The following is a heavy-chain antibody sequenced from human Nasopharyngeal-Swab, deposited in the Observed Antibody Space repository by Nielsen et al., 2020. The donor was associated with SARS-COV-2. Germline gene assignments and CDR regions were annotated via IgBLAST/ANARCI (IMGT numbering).Heavy chain of an antibody. CDR3: ARGGGSSSWVDY. V-gene: IGHV4-59*01. D-gene: IGHD6-13*01. Sequence: SETLSLTCTVSGGSISSYYWSWIRQPPGKGLEWIGYIYYSGSTNYNPSLNSRVTISVDTSKNQFSLKLSSVTAADTAVYYCARGGGSSSWVDYWGQGTLVTVSS. CDR1: GGSISSYY. J-gene: IGHJ4*02. CDR2: IYYSGST.